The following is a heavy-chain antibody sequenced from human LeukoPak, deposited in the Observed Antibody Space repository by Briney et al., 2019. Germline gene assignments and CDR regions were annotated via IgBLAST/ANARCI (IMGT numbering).Heavy chain of an antibody. CDR2: IYPGDSDT. Sequence: GESLKISCKGSGYSFTNYWIGWVRQMPGKGLEWMGIIYPGDSDTLYSPSSEDQVTISADKSISTAYLQWSSLKASDTAMYYCARHPWGIKVADYWGQGTLVTVSS. CDR1: GYSFTNYW. CDR3: ARHPWGIKVADY. V-gene: IGHV5-51*01. J-gene: IGHJ4*02. D-gene: IGHD3-16*01.